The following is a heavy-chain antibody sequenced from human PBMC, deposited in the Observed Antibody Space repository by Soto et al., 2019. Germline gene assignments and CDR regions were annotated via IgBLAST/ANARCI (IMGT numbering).Heavy chain of an antibody. CDR1: GFTFGSSA. CDR3: EKDPQWLDPEY. Sequence: PGGSLRLSCAASGFTFGSSAMSWGRQAPGRGLEWVAGITDSGSGTYHADSVKGRFTISRDNSKNTLYLQMNNLRVDDTAVYFCEKDPQWLDPEYWGQGALVTVSS. D-gene: IGHD6-19*01. J-gene: IGHJ4*02. CDR2: ITDSGSGT. V-gene: IGHV3-23*01.